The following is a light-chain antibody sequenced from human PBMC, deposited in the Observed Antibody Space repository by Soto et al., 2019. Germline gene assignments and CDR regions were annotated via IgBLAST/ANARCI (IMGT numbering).Light chain of an antibody. CDR2: AAS. V-gene: IGKV1-8*01. CDR3: QQYNGYRLA. J-gene: IGKJ4*01. CDR1: QGISSS. Sequence: AIRMTQSPSSFSASTGDRVTITCRASQGISSSLAWYQQKSGQAPKLLIYAASILQSGVPSRFSGSGSGTEFTLTISSLQADDFAIYYCQQYNGYRLAFGGGTKVEIK.